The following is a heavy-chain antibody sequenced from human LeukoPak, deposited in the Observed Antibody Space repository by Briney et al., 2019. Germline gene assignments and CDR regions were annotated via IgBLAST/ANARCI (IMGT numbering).Heavy chain of an antibody. J-gene: IGHJ4*02. D-gene: IGHD5-24*01. Sequence: SETLSLTCTVSGGSISSYNWSWIRQPPGKGLELIGYIYNSGSTNYNPSLKSRVTISVDTSKNQFSLKLSSVTAADTAVYYCARESEMATIKGPHYYFDYWGQGTLVTVSS. CDR2: IYNSGST. CDR3: ARESEMATIKGPHYYFDY. V-gene: IGHV4-59*01. CDR1: GGSISSYN.